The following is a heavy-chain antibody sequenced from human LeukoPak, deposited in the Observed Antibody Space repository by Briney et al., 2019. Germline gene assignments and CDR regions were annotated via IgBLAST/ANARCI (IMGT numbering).Heavy chain of an antibody. CDR3: ATSGGSYWS. Sequence: GGSLRLSCAASGFTFSSYAMSWVRQAPGKGLEWVSGISGRDSTTYYADSVRGRFTISRENSKNTLYLQMNSLRAEDTAVYYCATSGGSYWSWGQGTLVTVSS. D-gene: IGHD1-26*01. CDR1: GFTFSSYA. CDR2: ISGRDSTT. J-gene: IGHJ5*02. V-gene: IGHV3-23*01.